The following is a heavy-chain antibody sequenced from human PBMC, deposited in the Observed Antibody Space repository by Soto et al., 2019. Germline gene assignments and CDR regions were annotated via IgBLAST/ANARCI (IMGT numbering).Heavy chain of an antibody. CDR1: GGSISSYY. J-gene: IGHJ4*02. V-gene: IGHV4-59*01. CDR2: IYYGGST. D-gene: IGHD5-18*01. CDR3: ARSSGYSYGRFDY. Sequence: SETLSLTCTVSGGSISSYYWSWIRQPPGKGLEWIGYIYYGGSTNYNPSLKSRVTISVDTSKNQFSLKLSSVTAADTAVYYCARSSGYSYGRFDYWGQGTLVTVSS.